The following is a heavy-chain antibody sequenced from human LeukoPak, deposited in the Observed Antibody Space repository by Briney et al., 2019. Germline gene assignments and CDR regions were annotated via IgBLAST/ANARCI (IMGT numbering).Heavy chain of an antibody. J-gene: IGHJ4*02. CDR3: TRGYYYDSSGPNIPFAY. D-gene: IGHD3-22*01. CDR1: GFTFSSYC. Sequence: GGSLRLSCAASGFTFSSYCMHWVRQAPGKGLVWVSRIKSDGSTTTYADSVKGRFTISRDNAKNTLYLQMNSLRAEDTAVYYCTRGYYYDSSGPNIPFAYWGQGTLVTVSS. V-gene: IGHV3-74*01. CDR2: IKSDGSTT.